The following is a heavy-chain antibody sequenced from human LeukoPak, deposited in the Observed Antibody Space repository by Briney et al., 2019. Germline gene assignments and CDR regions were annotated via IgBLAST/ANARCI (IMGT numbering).Heavy chain of an antibody. CDR2: IYSGGTT. J-gene: IGHJ4*02. V-gene: IGHV3-53*01. Sequence: PGGSLRLSCAASGFTVSSNYMNWVRQAPGKGLEWVSVIYSGGTTYYADSVKGRYIISRDNSKNTLSLQMNGLRAEDTAVYYCARSIVAPGMMADWGQGTLVTVSS. D-gene: IGHD6-13*01. CDR3: ARSIVAPGMMAD. CDR1: GFTVSSNY.